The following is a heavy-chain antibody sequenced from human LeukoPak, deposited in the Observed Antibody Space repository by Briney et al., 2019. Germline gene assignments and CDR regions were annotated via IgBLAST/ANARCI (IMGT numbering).Heavy chain of an antibody. D-gene: IGHD2-15*01. CDR3: ARDHVVVAATLNWFDP. J-gene: IGHJ5*02. V-gene: IGHV1-2*02. CDR1: GYTFTGYY. Sequence: ASVKVSCKASGYTFTGYYMHWVRQAPGQGLEWMGWINPNSGGTNYAQKFQGRVTMTRDTSISTAYMELSRLRSDDTAVYYCARDHVVVAATLNWFDPWGQGTLVTVSS. CDR2: INPNSGGT.